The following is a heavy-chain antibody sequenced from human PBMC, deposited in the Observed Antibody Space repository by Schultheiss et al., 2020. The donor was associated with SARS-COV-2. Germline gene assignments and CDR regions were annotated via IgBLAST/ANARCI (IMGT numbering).Heavy chain of an antibody. V-gene: IGHV3-33*06. CDR2: IWYDGSNK. CDR1: GFTFSSYW. J-gene: IGHJ4*02. CDR3: AKWGRGYIVESASDY. Sequence: GGSLRLSCAASGFTFSSYWMHWVRQAPGQGLVWVAVIWYDGSNKYYADSVKGRFTISRDNSKNTLYLQMNSLRAEDTAVYYCAKWGRGYIVESASDYWGQGTLVTVSS. D-gene: IGHD2-15*01.